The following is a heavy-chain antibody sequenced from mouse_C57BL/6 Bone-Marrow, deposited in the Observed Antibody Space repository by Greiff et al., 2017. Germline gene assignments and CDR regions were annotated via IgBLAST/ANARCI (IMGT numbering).Heavy chain of an antibody. V-gene: IGHV1-54*01. CDR3: ARRWLLHWYFDV. CDR2: INPGSGGT. D-gene: IGHD2-3*01. Sequence: QVQLKQSGAELVKPGASVKLSCKASGYTFTEYTIHWVKQRPGQGLEWIGVINPGSGGTNYNEKFKGKATLTADKSSSTAYMQLSSLTSEDSAVYVCARRWLLHWYFDVWGTGTTVTVSS. CDR1: GYTFTEYT. J-gene: IGHJ1*03.